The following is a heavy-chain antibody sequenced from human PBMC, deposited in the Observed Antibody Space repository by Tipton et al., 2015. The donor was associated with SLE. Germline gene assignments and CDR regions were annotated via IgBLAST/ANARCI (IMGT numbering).Heavy chain of an antibody. V-gene: IGHV3-43*01. CDR3: VRDDFDFLSGPLDF. D-gene: IGHD3-3*01. CDR2: INRHGDTM. J-gene: IGHJ4*02. CDR1: GFTFHYYS. Sequence: GSLRLSCAASGFTFHYYSMHWVRQRPGRGLEWVSLINRHGDTMFYADSVKGRLTISRDNAKNSLYLQMNSLRAEDTGVYYCVRDDFDFLSGPLDFWGQGTLVTVSS.